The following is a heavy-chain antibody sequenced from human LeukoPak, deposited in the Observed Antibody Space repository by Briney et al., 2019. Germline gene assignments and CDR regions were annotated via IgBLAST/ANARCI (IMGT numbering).Heavy chain of an antibody. CDR3: ARGSSGWPDY. CDR1: GGSISSGGYY. D-gene: IGHD6-19*01. CDR2: IYYSGST. J-gene: IGHJ4*02. Sequence: SETLSLTCTVSGGSISSGGYYWRWIRQHPGKGLEWIGYIYYSGSTYYNPSLKGRVTISVDTSKNQFSLKLSSVTAADTAVYYCARGSSGWPDYWGQGTLVTVSS. V-gene: IGHV4-31*03.